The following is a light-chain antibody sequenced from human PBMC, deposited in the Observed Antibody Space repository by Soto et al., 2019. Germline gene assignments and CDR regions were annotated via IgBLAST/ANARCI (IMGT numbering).Light chain of an antibody. V-gene: IGKV3D-15*01. CDR1: QSVTSN. CDR2: DAS. CDR3: QQYNNWPPIT. Sequence: ETVMTQSPATLSVSPGERATLSCRASQSVTSNLAWYQQKPGQAPRLLIYDASTRATGVPARFSGSGSGTEFTLTISSLQSEDFAVYFCQQYNNWPPITFGQGKRLEIK. J-gene: IGKJ5*01.